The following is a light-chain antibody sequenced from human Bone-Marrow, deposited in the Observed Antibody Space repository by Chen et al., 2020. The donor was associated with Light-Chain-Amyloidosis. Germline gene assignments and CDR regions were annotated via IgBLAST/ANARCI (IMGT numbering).Light chain of an antibody. CDR2: RDT. CDR1: DLPTKY. J-gene: IGLJ2*01. V-gene: IGLV3-25*03. CDR3: QSADSSGTYEGI. Sequence: SYELTQPPSVSVSPGQTARITCSGDDLPTKYAYWYQQKPGPAPVLVIHRDTERPSVISERFSGSSSGTTATLTIRGVQAEDEADYHCQSADSSGTYEGIFGGGTKLTVL.